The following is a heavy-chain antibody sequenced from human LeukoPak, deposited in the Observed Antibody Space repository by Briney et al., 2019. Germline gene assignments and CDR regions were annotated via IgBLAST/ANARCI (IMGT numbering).Heavy chain of an antibody. CDR2: IYHSGST. CDR3: AGAFSGTFLFGPLDY. Sequence: SETLSLTCSVSGSSITSEYYWGWIRQAPAKGLEWVGTIYHSGSTYYNPALRSRVTISVDTSRNHFSLKLTSVTAADTAVYFCAGAFSGTFLFGPLDYWGQGNLVTVSS. CDR1: GSSITSEYY. D-gene: IGHD1-26*01. J-gene: IGHJ4*02. V-gene: IGHV4-38-2*02.